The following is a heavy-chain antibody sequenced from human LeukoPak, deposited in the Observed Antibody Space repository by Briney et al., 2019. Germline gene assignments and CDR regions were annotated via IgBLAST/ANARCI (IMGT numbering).Heavy chain of an antibody. CDR2: INHSGST. Sequence: SETLSLTCAVYGGSFSGYYWSWIRQPPGKGLEWIGEINHSGSTNYNPSLKSRVTISVDTSKNQFSLKLSSVIAADTAVYYCASIVPAAIPYWGQGTLVTVSS. J-gene: IGHJ4*02. CDR1: GGSFSGYY. CDR3: ASIVPAAIPY. D-gene: IGHD2-2*01. V-gene: IGHV4-34*01.